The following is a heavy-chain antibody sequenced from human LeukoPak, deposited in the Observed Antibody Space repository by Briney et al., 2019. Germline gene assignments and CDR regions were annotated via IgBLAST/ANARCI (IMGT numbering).Heavy chain of an antibody. D-gene: IGHD3-22*01. CDR1: GGTFSSYA. Sequence: SVKVSCKASGGTFSSYAISWVRQAPGQGLEWMGRIIPIFGTANYAQKFQGRVTITTDESTSTAYMELSSLRSEDTAVYYCSRDSQVHYYDSSGYYYRSWGQGTLVTVSS. J-gene: IGHJ4*02. V-gene: IGHV1-69*05. CDR3: SRDSQVHYYDSSGYYYRS. CDR2: IIPIFGTA.